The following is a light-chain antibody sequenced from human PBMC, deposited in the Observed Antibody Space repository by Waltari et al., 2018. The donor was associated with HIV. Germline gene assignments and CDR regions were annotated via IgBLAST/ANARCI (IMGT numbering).Light chain of an antibody. V-gene: IGLV3-21*02. CDR3: QVWESSSDHVV. Sequence: SYVLTQSPSVSVALGQTASIACGGNTIGSKSVPWYQQKPGQAPALVSYDDRDRPSGIPERFSGSNSGHTATLSIGRVEAGDEADYYCQVWESSSDHVVIGGGTKLTV. CDR2: DDR. J-gene: IGLJ2*01. CDR1: TIGSKS.